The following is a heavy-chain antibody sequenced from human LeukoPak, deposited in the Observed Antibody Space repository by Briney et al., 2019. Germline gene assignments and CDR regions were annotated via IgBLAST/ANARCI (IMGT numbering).Heavy chain of an antibody. Sequence: GGSLRLSCAASGFTFSSYGMSWVRQTPGKGLEWVSAIGGRDGSTYYADSVKGRFTLSRDYPKNTLYLQMNSLRAEDTAVYFCAKYSGSYYYPPNWDSWGQGTLVTVSS. CDR2: IGGRDGST. V-gene: IGHV3-23*01. CDR3: AKYSGSYYYPPNWDS. D-gene: IGHD1-26*01. CDR1: GFTFSSYG. J-gene: IGHJ4*02.